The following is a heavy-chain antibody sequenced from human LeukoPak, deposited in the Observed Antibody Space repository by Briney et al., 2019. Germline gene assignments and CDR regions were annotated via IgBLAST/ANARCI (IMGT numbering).Heavy chain of an antibody. CDR2: IIPIFGTA. Sequence: GASVKVSCKASGGTFSSYAISWVRQAPGQGLEWMGGIIPIFGTANYAQKFQGRVTITADESTSTAYMELSSLRSEDTAVYYCARDLRGCGDIRIGWFDPWGQGTLVTVSS. CDR3: ARDLRGCGDIRIGWFDP. V-gene: IGHV1-69*01. D-gene: IGHD4-17*01. CDR1: GGTFSSYA. J-gene: IGHJ5*02.